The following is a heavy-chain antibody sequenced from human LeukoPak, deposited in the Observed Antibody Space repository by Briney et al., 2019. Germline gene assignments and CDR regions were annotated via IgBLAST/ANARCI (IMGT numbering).Heavy chain of an antibody. V-gene: IGHV1-69*13. J-gene: IGHJ6*02. CDR2: IIPIFGKA. D-gene: IGHD3-10*01. CDR3: ARATAPVLPMDV. CDR1: GGTFSSYA. Sequence: ASVKVSCTASGGTFSSYAMSWVRQDPGQGLEWMGGIIPIFGKANYAQKFQGRVTITADESKSTAYLQLSSLRSEDTAVYYCARATAPVLPMDVWGQGTTVTVSS.